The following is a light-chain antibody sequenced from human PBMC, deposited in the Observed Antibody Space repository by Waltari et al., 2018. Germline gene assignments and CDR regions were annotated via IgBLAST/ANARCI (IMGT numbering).Light chain of an antibody. V-gene: IGLV3-21*04. J-gene: IGLJ2*01. CDR2: YAS. CDR1: NIGGKS. Sequence: SYVVTQSPSVSVAPGETARMTCGGDNIGGKSVHWYQQRPGQAPVLVISYASDRPSGIPERFSGSNSGNTATLTISWVEAEDEADYYCLVWHSTIDHQGVFGGGTKLTVL. CDR3: LVWHSTIDHQGV.